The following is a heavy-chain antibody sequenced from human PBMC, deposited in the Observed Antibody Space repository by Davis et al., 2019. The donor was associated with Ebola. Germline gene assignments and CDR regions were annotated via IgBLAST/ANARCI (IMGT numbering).Heavy chain of an antibody. CDR3: ARDLVVPAAIARGYYYYGMDV. Sequence: SVKVSCKASGGTFSSYAISWVRQAPGQGLEWMGRIIPILGIANYAQKFQGRVTLTADKSTSPAYMELSSLRSEDTAVYYCARDLVVPAAIARGYYYYGMDVWGQGTTVTVSS. D-gene: IGHD2-2*02. CDR2: IIPILGIA. J-gene: IGHJ6*02. V-gene: IGHV1-69*04. CDR1: GGTFSSYA.